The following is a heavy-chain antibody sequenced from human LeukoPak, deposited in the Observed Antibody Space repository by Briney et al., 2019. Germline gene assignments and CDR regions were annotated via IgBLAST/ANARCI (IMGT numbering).Heavy chain of an antibody. CDR3: ASLTL. CDR1: GDYIGRINYY. CDR2: IYHSGST. V-gene: IGHV4-39*07. Sequence: SETLSLTCTISGDYIGRINYYWGWIRQPPGKGLEWIGSIYHSGSTYYNPSLKSRVTISVDTSKNQFSLKLSSVTAADTAVYYCASLTLWGQGTLVTVSS. J-gene: IGHJ4*02.